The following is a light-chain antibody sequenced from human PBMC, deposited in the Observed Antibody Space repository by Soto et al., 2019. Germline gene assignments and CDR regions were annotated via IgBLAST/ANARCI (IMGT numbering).Light chain of an antibody. CDR1: QSVSTSY. CDR3: QQYGSSLWT. J-gene: IGKJ1*01. CDR2: AAS. V-gene: IGKV3-20*01. Sequence: EIVLTQSPGTLSLSPGERATLSCRASQSVSTSYLAWYQQHPGQLPLLFFYAASRSATGIPDLFSGSGSGADFTLTISLLDPDYFAVYYCQQYGSSLWTFGQGTKVDI.